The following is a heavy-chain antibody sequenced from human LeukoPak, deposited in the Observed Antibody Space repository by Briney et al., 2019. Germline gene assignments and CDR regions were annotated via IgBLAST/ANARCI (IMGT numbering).Heavy chain of an antibody. J-gene: IGHJ4*02. CDR3: AKDIFPGQQLAFDY. Sequence: PGGSLRLSCAASGFTFSSYGMHWVRQAPGKGLEWVAVIWYDGSNKYYADSVKGRFTISRDNSKNTLYLQMNSLRAEDTALYYCAKDIFPGQQLAFDYWGQGTLVTVSS. CDR1: GFTFSSYG. V-gene: IGHV3-30*02. D-gene: IGHD6-13*01. CDR2: IWYDGSNK.